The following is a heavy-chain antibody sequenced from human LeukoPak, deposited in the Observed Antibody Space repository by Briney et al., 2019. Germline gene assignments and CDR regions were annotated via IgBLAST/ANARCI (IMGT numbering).Heavy chain of an antibody. D-gene: IGHD4-17*01. J-gene: IGHJ3*02. V-gene: IGHV3-33*01. CDR1: GFTFSSYG. Sequence: PGGSLRLSCAASGFTFSSYGMHWVRQAPGKGLEWVTVIWYDGSNENYADFVKGRFTISRDNSKNTLYLQMNSLRVEDTAVYYCVRNTVTDDGFDIWGQGTMVTVSP. CDR3: VRNTVTDDGFDI. CDR2: IWYDGSNE.